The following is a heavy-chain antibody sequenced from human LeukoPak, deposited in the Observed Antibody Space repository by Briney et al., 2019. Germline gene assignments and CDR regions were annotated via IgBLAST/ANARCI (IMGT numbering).Heavy chain of an antibody. CDR3: ARVPLRFLEPFDY. CDR1: GGSVSGYY. Sequence: SETLSLTCAVYGGSVSGYYWSGIRQPPEKGLEWIGEISHRGRTHYTPSLQSRVTMSVDTSKNQFALNLNSVTAADTAVYYCARVPLRFLEPFDYWGQGILVTVSS. V-gene: IGHV4-34*01. CDR2: ISHRGRT. J-gene: IGHJ4*02. D-gene: IGHD3-3*01.